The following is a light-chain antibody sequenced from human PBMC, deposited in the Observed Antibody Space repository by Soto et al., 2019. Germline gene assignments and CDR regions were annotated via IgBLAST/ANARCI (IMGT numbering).Light chain of an antibody. CDR2: RDN. CDR3: ETWDDSLGGPV. V-gene: IGLV1-47*01. CDR1: SSNIGRNY. Sequence: QSVLTQTPSVSGTPGQRVNISCSGSSSNIGRNYVYWYHQFPGTAPKLLIYRDNERPSGVPDRFSGSKSGTSASLAISGLRSGDEADYNCETWDDSLGGPVFGGGTKLTVL. J-gene: IGLJ2*01.